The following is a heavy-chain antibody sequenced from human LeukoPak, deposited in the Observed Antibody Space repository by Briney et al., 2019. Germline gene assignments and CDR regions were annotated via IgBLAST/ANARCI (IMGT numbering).Heavy chain of an antibody. Sequence: GGSLGLSCAASGFTFSSYGMHWVRQAPGKGLEWVAFIWYDGSNKYYGDSAKGRFTISRDNSKNTLYLQMNSLRAEDTAVYYCAREGVRFLFDPWGQGTLVTVSS. CDR1: GFTFSSYG. V-gene: IGHV3-33*08. D-gene: IGHD3-3*01. CDR3: AREGVRFLFDP. J-gene: IGHJ5*02. CDR2: IWYDGSNK.